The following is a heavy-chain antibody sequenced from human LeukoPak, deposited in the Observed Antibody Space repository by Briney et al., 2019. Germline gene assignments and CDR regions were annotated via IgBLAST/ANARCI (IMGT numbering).Heavy chain of an antibody. Sequence: SETLSLTCAVYGGSFSGYYWSWIRQPPGKGLEWIGEINHSGSTHYNPSLKSRVTISVDTSKNQFSLKLSSVTAADTAVYYCAREIVVVPAAIQRYYYYGMDVWGQGTTVTVSS. CDR2: INHSGST. D-gene: IGHD2-2*01. CDR3: AREIVVVPAAIQRYYYYGMDV. V-gene: IGHV4-34*01. J-gene: IGHJ6*02. CDR1: GGSFSGYY.